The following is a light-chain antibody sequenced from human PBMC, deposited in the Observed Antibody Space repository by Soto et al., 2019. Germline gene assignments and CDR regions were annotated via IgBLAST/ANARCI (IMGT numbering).Light chain of an antibody. Sequence: ETVLTQSPGTVSLSPGERATLSCRTSQSVYSNYLAWYQQKPGQAPRLLIYGVFNRATGIPARFSGSGSGTDFTLTISGLEPEDSAVYYCQHYDGSPRTFGQGTKLEIK. CDR3: QHYDGSPRT. CDR2: GVF. J-gene: IGKJ2*01. CDR1: QSVYSNY. V-gene: IGKV3-20*01.